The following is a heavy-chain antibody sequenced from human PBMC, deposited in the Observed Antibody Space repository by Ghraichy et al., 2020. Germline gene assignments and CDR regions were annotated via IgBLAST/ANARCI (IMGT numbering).Heavy chain of an antibody. V-gene: IGHV3-23*01. CDR3: ASGYSYGGPY. CDR2: ISGSGGTI. Sequence: GGSLRLSCAASGFTFISYAMSWVRQSPGKGLEWVSAISGSGGTIYYADSVKGRFTISRDNSRNTLYLQMNSLRAEDTAVYYCASGYSYGGPYWGQGTLVTVSS. D-gene: IGHD5-18*01. CDR1: GFTFISYA. J-gene: IGHJ4*02.